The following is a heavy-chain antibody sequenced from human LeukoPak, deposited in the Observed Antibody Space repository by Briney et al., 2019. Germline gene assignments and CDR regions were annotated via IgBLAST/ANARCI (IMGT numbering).Heavy chain of an antibody. CDR2: IKSKTDGGTT. Sequence: GGSLRLSCAASGFTFSSYSMNWVRQAPGKGLEWVSRIKSKTDGGTTDYAAPVKGRFTISRDDSKNTLYLQMNSLKTEDTAVYYCTTDPGYYTGYWGQGTLVTVSS. J-gene: IGHJ4*02. CDR1: GFTFSSYS. CDR3: TTDPGYYTGY. V-gene: IGHV3-15*01. D-gene: IGHD3/OR15-3a*01.